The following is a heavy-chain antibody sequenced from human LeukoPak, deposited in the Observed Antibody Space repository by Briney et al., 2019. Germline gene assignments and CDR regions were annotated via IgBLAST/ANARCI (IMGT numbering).Heavy chain of an antibody. CDR1: GFTFGDYA. Sequence: GGSLRLSCTASGFTFGDYAMSWVRQAPGKGLEWVGFIRSKAYGGTTEYAASVKGRFTISRDDSKSIAYLQMNSLKTEDTAVYYCTSAPPEYCSSTSCPSSGSYFIDYWGQGTLVTVSS. J-gene: IGHJ4*02. CDR3: TSAPPEYCSSTSCPSSGSYFIDY. V-gene: IGHV3-49*04. CDR2: IRSKAYGGTT. D-gene: IGHD2-2*01.